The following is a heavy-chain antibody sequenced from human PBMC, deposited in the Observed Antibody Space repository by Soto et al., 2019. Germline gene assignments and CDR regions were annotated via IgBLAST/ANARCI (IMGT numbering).Heavy chain of an antibody. CDR1: GFTFSSYA. D-gene: IGHD1-26*01. J-gene: IGHJ4*02. V-gene: IGHV3-30-3*01. CDR3: ARGGGYSGSLGLPEIYY. Sequence: QVQLVESGGGVVQPGRSLRLSCAASGFTFSSYAMHWVRQAPGKGLEWVAVISYDGSNKYYADSVKGRCTISRDNAKNTLYLQMNILGAEDTAVYYCARGGGYSGSLGLPEIYYWGQGTLVTVSS. CDR2: ISYDGSNK.